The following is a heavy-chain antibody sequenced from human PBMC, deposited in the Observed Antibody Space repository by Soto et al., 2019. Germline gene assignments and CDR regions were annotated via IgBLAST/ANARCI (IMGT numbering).Heavy chain of an antibody. D-gene: IGHD6-13*01. V-gene: IGHV1-46*01. J-gene: IGHJ4*02. CDR2: INPSGGST. CDR3: ARVTSSSWYGGYFDY. CDR1: GYNFTSYY. Sequence: ASVKVSCKASGYNFTSYYMHWVRQAPGQGLEWMGIINPSGGSTSYAQKFQGRVTMTRDTSTITVYMELSSLRSEDTAVYYCARVTSSSWYGGYFDYWGQGTLVTVSS.